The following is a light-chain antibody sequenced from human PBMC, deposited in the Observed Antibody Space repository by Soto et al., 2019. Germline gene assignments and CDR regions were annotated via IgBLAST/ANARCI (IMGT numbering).Light chain of an antibody. J-gene: IGLJ2*01. CDR2: LEGSGSY. Sequence: QPVLTQSSSASASLGSSVKLTCTLSSGHSSYIIAWHQQQPGKAPRYLMKLEGSGSYNKGSGVPDRFSGSSSGADRYLTISDLQSWNESDYYCETWDSNSYVVFGGGTKLTLL. V-gene: IGLV4-60*03. CDR1: SGHSSYI. CDR3: ETWDSNSYVV.